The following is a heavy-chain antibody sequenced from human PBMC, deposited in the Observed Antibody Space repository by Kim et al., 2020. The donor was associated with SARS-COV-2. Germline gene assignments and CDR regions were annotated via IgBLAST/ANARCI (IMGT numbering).Heavy chain of an antibody. J-gene: IGHJ4*02. CDR2: ISGSGGST. Sequence: GGSLRLSCAASGFTFSSYAMSWVRQAPGKGLEWVSAISGSGGSTYYADSVKGRFTISRDNSKNTLYLQMNSLRAEDTAVYYCAKDFSVLGVVIHFDYWGQGTLVTVSS. CDR1: GFTFSSYA. V-gene: IGHV3-23*01. CDR3: AKDFSVLGVVIHFDY. D-gene: IGHD3-3*01.